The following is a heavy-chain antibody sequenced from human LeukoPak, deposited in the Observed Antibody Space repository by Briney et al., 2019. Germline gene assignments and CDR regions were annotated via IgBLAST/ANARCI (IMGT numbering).Heavy chain of an antibody. CDR1: GGSISSYY. V-gene: IGHV4-59*01. CDR2: IYYTGST. J-gene: IGHJ4*02. D-gene: IGHD1-26*01. Sequence: SETLALTCTVSGGSISSYYWSWIRQPPGKGLEWIGYIYYTGSTDYNPSLKSRVTISVDTSKNQLSLKLSSVTAADAAVYYCARSDGAGATDYWGQGTLVTVSS. CDR3: ARSDGAGATDY.